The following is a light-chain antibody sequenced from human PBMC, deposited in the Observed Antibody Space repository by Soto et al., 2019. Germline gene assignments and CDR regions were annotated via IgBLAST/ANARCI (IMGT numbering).Light chain of an antibody. V-gene: IGKV3-15*01. CDR3: QQYNNWPRT. CDR2: GAS. CDR1: QSVSSD. Sequence: EIVMTQSPATLSVSPGARAPLSCRASQSVSSDLAWYHQKPGQPPRLLIYGASTRATGIPARFSGSGSGTEFTLTTNSLQSEDFAVYYCQQYNNWPRTFGQGTKVDIK. J-gene: IGKJ1*01.